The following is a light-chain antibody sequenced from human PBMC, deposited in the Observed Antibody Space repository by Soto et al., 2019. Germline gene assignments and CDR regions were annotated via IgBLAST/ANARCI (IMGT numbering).Light chain of an antibody. J-gene: IGLJ2*01. V-gene: IGLV2-14*01. CDR3: SSYTTAKGVV. CDR1: SSDVGGYNY. CDR2: AVS. Sequence: QSALTQPASVSGSPGQSITISCTGTSSDVGGYNYVSWYQQHPGKAPKVMIYAVSKRPSGVSNRFSGSKSGNTASLTISGLQAEDEADYHCSSYTTAKGVVFGGGTQLTVL.